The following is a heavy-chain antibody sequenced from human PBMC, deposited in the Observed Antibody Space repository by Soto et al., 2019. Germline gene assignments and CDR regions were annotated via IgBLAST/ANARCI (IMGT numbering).Heavy chain of an antibody. CDR2: IVVGSGNT. D-gene: IGHD2-2*01. J-gene: IGHJ4*02. Sequence: ASVKVSCKASGFTFTSSAVQWVRQARGQRLEWIGWIVVGSGNTNYAQKFQERVTITRDMSTSTAYMELSSLRSEDTAVYYCAADKDCSSTSCVPGAIRYWGQGTLVTVSS. CDR3: AADKDCSSTSCVPGAIRY. V-gene: IGHV1-58*01. CDR1: GFTFTSSA.